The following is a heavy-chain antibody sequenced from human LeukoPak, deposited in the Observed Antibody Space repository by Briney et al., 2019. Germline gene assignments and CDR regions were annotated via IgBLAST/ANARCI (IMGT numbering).Heavy chain of an antibody. CDR1: GFTFSSHS. CDR2: IRYDGSQK. CDR3: AKRAVVREIQYFDY. D-gene: IGHD3-22*01. V-gene: IGHV3-30*02. J-gene: IGHJ4*02. Sequence: GGSLGLSCAASGFTFSSHSMNWVRQAPGKGLEWVAFIRYDGSQKFYADSVKGRFTISRDNSKNTLYLQMNSLRPEDTAIYYCAKRAVVREIQYFDYWGQGALLTVSS.